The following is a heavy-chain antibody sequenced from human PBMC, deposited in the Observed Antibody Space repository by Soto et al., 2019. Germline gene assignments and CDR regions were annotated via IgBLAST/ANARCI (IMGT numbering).Heavy chain of an antibody. J-gene: IGHJ5*02. CDR1: GVTFNNAY. CDR3: ATALSHHAA. V-gene: IGHV3-15*07. Sequence: EVQLVESRGGMVEPGKSLRLSCAASGVTFNNAYMNWVRQAPGKGLEWVGRIKSKTEGGTTEYAAPVKGRFSISTEDSTNTLYLRMNSLTIDDTAIYFCATALSHHAAWGQGTLVTVSS. CDR2: IKSKTEGGTT.